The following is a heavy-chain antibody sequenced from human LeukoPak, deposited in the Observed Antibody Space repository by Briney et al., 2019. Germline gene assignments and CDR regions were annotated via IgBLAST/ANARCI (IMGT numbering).Heavy chain of an antibody. Sequence: TSETLSLTCTVSGDSISTYYWSWIRQPPGKGLEWVSSISSSTSYIYYADSVKGRFTISRDNAENSLYLQMNSLRAEDTAVYYCARALNDYGDYVFDYWGQGTLVTVSP. CDR3: ARALNDYGDYVFDY. CDR2: ISSSTSYI. CDR1: GDSISTYY. J-gene: IGHJ4*02. D-gene: IGHD4-17*01. V-gene: IGHV3-21*01.